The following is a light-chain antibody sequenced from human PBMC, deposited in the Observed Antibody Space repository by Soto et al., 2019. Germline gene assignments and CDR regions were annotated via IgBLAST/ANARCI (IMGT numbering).Light chain of an antibody. CDR1: QSINNW. CDR3: QQSYSTPLT. J-gene: IGKJ4*01. V-gene: IGKV1-5*01. Sequence: DIQMTQSPSTLSASVGDRVTITCRASQSINNWLAWYQQKPGKAPKFLIYDASTLESGVPSRFSGSGSGTDFTLTISSLQPEDFVIYYCQQSYSTPLTFGGGTKVDIK. CDR2: DAS.